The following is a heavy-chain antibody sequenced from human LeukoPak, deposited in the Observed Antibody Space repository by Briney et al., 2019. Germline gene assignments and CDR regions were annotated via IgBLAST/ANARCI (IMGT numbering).Heavy chain of an antibody. Sequence: ASVKVSCKASGYTFTGYYMHWVRQAPGQGLEWMGWINPNSGGTNYEQKFQGRVTMTRDTSISTAYMELSRLRSDDTAVYYCARSEYYSDSSGYYYSFDYWGQGTLVTVSS. CDR2: INPNSGGT. D-gene: IGHD3-22*01. CDR3: ARSEYYSDSSGYYYSFDY. CDR1: GYTFTGYY. V-gene: IGHV1-2*02. J-gene: IGHJ4*02.